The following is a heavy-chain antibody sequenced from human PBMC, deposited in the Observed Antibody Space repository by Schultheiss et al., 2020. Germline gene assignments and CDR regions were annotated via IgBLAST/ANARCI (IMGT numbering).Heavy chain of an antibody. J-gene: IGHJ4*02. Sequence: ASVKVSCKASGYTFTSYGISWVRQAPGQGLEWMGRINPNSGGTNYAQKLQGRVTMTRDTSISTAYMELSRLRSDDTAVYYCARQGYYDSSVWGQGTLVTVSS. CDR2: INPNSGGT. CDR3: ARQGYYDSSV. D-gene: IGHD3-22*01. CDR1: GYTFTSYG. V-gene: IGHV1-2*06.